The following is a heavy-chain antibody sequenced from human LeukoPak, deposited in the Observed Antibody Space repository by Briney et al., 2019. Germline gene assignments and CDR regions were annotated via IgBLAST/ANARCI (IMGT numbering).Heavy chain of an antibody. CDR3: AKGSKAYSITSYGYVDL. D-gene: IGHD2-21*01. CDR1: GFTFSSYA. V-gene: IGHV3-23*01. J-gene: IGHJ2*01. CDR2: ISATGGST. Sequence: GGSLRLSCAASGFTFSSYAMSWVRQAPGKGLEWVSSISATGGSTYYADSVKGRSTISRDNSKNTLYLQMNSLRAEDTAVYYCAKGSKAYSITSYGYVDLWGRGTLVTVSS.